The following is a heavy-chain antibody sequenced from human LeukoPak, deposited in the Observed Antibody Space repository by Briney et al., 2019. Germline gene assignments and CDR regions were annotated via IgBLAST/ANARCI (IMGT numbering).Heavy chain of an antibody. V-gene: IGHV3-23*01. CDR2: IGTSGANT. CDR3: AKDQRGYNYGFFDY. J-gene: IGHJ4*02. CDR1: GFTFNNYG. Sequence: GGSLRLSCAASGFTFNNYGMGWVRQTPGKGLEWVATIGTSGANTYHADSVKGRFTISRDNSKSTLYLQMNSLRAEDTAVYYCAKDQRGYNYGFFDYWGQGTLVT. D-gene: IGHD5-18*01.